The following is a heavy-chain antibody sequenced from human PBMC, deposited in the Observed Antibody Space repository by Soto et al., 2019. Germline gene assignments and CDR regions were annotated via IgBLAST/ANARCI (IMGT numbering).Heavy chain of an antibody. CDR1: VYSFTSYC. Sequence: GESRKISCKGSVYSFTSYCIGWLRQMPVKGLEWMGIIYPCDSDTRYSPSFQGQVTISADKSISTAYLQWSSLKASDTAMYYCATNLTSIAGRAFEYWGQGTLVTVSS. CDR3: ATNLTSIAGRAFEY. V-gene: IGHV5-51*01. D-gene: IGHD6-6*01. CDR2: IYPCDSDT. J-gene: IGHJ4*02.